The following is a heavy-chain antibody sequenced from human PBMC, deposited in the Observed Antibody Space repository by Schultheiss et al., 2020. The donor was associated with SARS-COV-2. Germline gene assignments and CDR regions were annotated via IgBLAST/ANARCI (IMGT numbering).Heavy chain of an antibody. J-gene: IGHJ3*02. V-gene: IGHV3-7*03. Sequence: GGSLRLSCAASGFTFSSYWMSWVRQAPGKGLEWVANIKQDGSEKYYVDSVKGRFTISRDNAKNSLYLQMNSLRAEDTAVYYCAKMDTAMVIGAFDIWGQGTMVTVSS. CDR1: GFTFSSYW. CDR2: IKQDGSEK. D-gene: IGHD5-18*01. CDR3: AKMDTAMVIGAFDI.